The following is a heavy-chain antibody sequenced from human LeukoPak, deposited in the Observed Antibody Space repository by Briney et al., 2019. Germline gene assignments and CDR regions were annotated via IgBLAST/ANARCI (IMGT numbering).Heavy chain of an antibody. CDR3: ARRPTGDPKFDY. CDR2: ISSSGSYI. V-gene: IGHV3-21*06. D-gene: IGHD7-27*01. J-gene: IGHJ4*02. CDR1: GFTFSSYS. Sequence: PGGSLRLSCAASGFTFSSYSMNWVRQAPGKGLEWVSSISSSGSYIYYADSVKGRFTISRDNAKNSLYLQMNSLTAEDTAVYYCARRPTGDPKFDYWGQGTLVTVSS.